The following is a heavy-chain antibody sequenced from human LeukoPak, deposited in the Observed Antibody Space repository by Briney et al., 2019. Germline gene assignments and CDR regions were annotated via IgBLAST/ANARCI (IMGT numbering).Heavy chain of an antibody. CDR2: ISTDGYTT. J-gene: IGHJ4*02. Sequence: GGSMRLSCAASGLAFSANKMHWVRQAPRKGLVWVSRISTDGYTTDYADFVQGRFTASRDNTKNTWSLEMNSLRAEDTAVYYCVVGGSPGYWGQGTLVTVSS. V-gene: IGHV3-74*01. CDR1: GLAFSANK. CDR3: VVGGSPGY. D-gene: IGHD2-15*01.